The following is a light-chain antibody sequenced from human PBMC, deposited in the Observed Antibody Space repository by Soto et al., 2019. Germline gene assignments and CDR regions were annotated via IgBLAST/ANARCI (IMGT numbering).Light chain of an antibody. CDR3: SSYTSSSTPVV. CDR1: SSDVGGYNY. J-gene: IGLJ2*01. V-gene: IGLV2-14*01. Sequence: QSALTQPASVSGSPGQSITISCTGTSSDVGGYNYVSWYQQHPGKTPKLMIYDVSNRPSSVSNRFSGSKSGNSASLTISGLQAEDEADYYCSSYTSSSTPVVFGGGTKLTVL. CDR2: DVS.